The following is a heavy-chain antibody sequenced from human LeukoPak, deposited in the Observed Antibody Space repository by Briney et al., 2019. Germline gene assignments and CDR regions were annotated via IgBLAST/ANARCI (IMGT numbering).Heavy chain of an antibody. V-gene: IGHV3-48*02. CDR2: ISTSSSTI. CDR3: GRGNLGGDY. CDR1: GFTFSTYS. J-gene: IGHJ4*02. D-gene: IGHD1-14*01. Sequence: AGGSLRLSCAASGFTFSTYSMNWVRQAPGKGLEWVSYISTSSSTIYYAASVKGRFTISRDNANNSLYLQMNSLRDEATAVYYWGRGNLGGDYWGQGTLVTVSS.